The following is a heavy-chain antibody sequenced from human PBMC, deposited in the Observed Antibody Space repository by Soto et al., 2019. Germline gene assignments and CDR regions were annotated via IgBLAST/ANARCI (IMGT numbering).Heavy chain of an antibody. V-gene: IGHV1-18*01. J-gene: IGHJ3*02. Sequence: AASVKVSCKASGYTFTSYGISWVRQAPGQGLEWMGWISAYNGNTNYAQKLQGRVTMTTDTSTSTAYMELRSLRSDDTAVYYCARGFTRGGDYYDAFDIWGQGTMVTVSS. CDR2: ISAYNGNT. D-gene: IGHD4-17*01. CDR1: GYTFTSYG. CDR3: ARGFTRGGDYYDAFDI.